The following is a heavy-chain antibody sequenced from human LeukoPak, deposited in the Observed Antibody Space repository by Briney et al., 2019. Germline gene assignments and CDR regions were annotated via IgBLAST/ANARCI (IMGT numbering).Heavy chain of an antibody. CDR3: ARGRRGIVQGVFYYFDY. D-gene: IGHD2/OR15-2a*01. CDR2: INHSGST. J-gene: IGHJ4*02. Sequence: SETLSLTCAVYGGSFSGYYWSWIRQPPGKGLEWVGEINHSGSTNYNPSLKSRVTISVDTSKNQFSLKLSSVTAADTAVYYCARGRRGIVQGVFYYFDYWGQGTLVTVSS. V-gene: IGHV4-34*01. CDR1: GGSFSGYY.